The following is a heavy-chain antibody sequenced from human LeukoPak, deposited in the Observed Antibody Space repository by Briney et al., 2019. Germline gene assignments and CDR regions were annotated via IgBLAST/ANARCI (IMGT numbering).Heavy chain of an antibody. V-gene: IGHV3-43*02. J-gene: IGHJ4*02. CDR3: ARDWGGSGPTSHDY. D-gene: IGHD3-16*01. CDR2: ISGDGGST. CDR1: GFTFDDYA. Sequence: GGSLRLSCAASGFTFDDYAMHWVRQAPGKGLEWVSLISGDGGSTYYADSVKGRFTVSRDNAKNTLYLQMNSLRVEDSAVYYCARDWGGSGPTSHDYWGQGTLVTVSS.